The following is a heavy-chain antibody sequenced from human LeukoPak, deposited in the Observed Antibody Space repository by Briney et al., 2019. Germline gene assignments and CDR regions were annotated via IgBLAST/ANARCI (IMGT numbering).Heavy chain of an antibody. CDR1: GVSISSYY. J-gene: IGHJ3*02. V-gene: IGHV4-59*01. CDR2: IYYSGST. D-gene: IGHD1-14*01. Sequence: SGTLSLTCTVSGVSISSYYWSWIRHPPGKGLEWIGYIYYSGSTNYNPSLKSRVTISVDTSKNQFSLKLSSVTAADTAVYYCARSGGNRWAFDIWGQGTMVTVSS. CDR3: ARSGGNRWAFDI.